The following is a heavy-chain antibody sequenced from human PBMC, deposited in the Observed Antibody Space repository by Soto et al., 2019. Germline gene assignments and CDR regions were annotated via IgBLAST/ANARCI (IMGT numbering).Heavy chain of an antibody. D-gene: IGHD6-6*01. J-gene: IGHJ4*02. CDR2: IYHTGTT. CDR3: ARPYFSSSSMFDY. CDR1: GDSISSSTYY. V-gene: IGHV4-39*01. Sequence: SETLSLTCTVSGDSISSSTYYWGWIRQPPGKGLEWIGCIYHTGTTYYNPSLKSRVTISVDTSKNQFSLKLSSVTAADTAVYYCARPYFSSSSMFDYWGQGTLVTVSS.